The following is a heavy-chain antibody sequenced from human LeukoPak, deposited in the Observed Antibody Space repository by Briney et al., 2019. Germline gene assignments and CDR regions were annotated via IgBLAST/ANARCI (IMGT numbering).Heavy chain of an antibody. CDR2: ISGSGGST. Sequence: GGSLRLSCAASGFTFSSYAMSWVRQAPGKGLERVSAISGSGGSTYYADSVNGRFTISRDNSKNTLYLQMNSLRAEDTAVYYWALWFGWLVDYWGQGTLVTVSS. J-gene: IGHJ4*02. CDR1: GFTFSSYA. D-gene: IGHD3-10*01. CDR3: ALWFGWLVDY. V-gene: IGHV3-23*01.